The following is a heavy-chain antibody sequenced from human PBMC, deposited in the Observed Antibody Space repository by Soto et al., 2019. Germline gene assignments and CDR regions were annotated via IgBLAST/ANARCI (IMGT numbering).Heavy chain of an antibody. Sequence: EVQLAESGGGLVQVGGSLRLSCVVSGFSFSDHAMNWVRQAPGKGLDWVSYISVDSETIYNADSVKGRFTISRDNAKNSLYLQMNSLRDVDTAVYYCARYGSGSHLHDPSDYWGQGTLVTVSS. CDR1: GFSFSDHA. CDR2: ISVDSETI. V-gene: IGHV3-48*02. CDR3: ARYGSGSHLHDPSDY. J-gene: IGHJ4*02. D-gene: IGHD3-10*01.